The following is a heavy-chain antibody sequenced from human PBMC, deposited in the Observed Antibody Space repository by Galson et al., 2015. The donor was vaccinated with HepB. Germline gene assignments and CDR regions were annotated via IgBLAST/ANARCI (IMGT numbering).Heavy chain of an antibody. CDR2: INQDGSSK. CDR1: GFTFSSYW. D-gene: IGHD3-10*01. J-gene: IGHJ6*02. CDR3: ARRISLVRGIITKPDYYYGMDV. V-gene: IGHV3-7*03. Sequence: SLRLSCAASGFTFSSYWMNWVRQAPGKGLEWVAHINQDGSSKYYVDSVKGRFTISRDNAKDSAYLQLGSLRAEDTAVYYCARRISLVRGIITKPDYYYGMDVWGQGTTVTVAS.